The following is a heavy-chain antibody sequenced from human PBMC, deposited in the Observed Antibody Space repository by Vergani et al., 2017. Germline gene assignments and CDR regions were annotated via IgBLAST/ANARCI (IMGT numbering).Heavy chain of an antibody. CDR2: ISGPGLST. V-gene: IGHV3-23*01. Sequence: EVHLLESGGGLVQSGGSLRLSCAASGFTFSNSAVSWVRQAPGRGLAWVSSISGPGLSTYYADSVKGRFSISRDNSKNTVFLQIHSLRAVDTAIYYCVXEKIDLGSYFFDSWGHGILVTVSS. J-gene: IGHJ4*01. CDR1: GFTFSNSA. D-gene: IGHD2/OR15-2a*01. CDR3: VXEKIDLGSYFFDS.